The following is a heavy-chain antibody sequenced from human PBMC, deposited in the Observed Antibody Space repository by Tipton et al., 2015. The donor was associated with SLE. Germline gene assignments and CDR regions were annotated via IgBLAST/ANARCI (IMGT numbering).Heavy chain of an antibody. Sequence: SVKGRFAISRDNSKNTLYLQMNSLRAEDMALYYCAKGSWGYYDILTGYRDWYFDLWGRGTLVTVSS. J-gene: IGHJ2*01. V-gene: IGHV3-30*02. CDR3: AKGSWGYYDILTGYRDWYFDL. D-gene: IGHD3-9*01.